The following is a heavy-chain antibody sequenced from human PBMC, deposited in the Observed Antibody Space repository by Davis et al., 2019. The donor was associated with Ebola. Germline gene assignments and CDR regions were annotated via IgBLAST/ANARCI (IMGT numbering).Heavy chain of an antibody. D-gene: IGHD3-3*02. CDR2: IYPGDSDT. V-gene: IGHV5-51*01. J-gene: IGHJ5*02. Sequence: KVSCKASGYSFTNYWIGWVRQMPGKGLEWMGIIYPGDSDTRYSPSFQGQVTISADKSISTAYLQWNSLKTSDTAMYYCARQTHHFLSGPRTWFDPWGQGTLVTVSS. CDR1: GYSFTNYW. CDR3: ARQTHHFLSGPRTWFDP.